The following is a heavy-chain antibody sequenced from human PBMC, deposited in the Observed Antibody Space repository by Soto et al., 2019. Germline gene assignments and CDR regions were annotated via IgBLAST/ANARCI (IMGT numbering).Heavy chain of an antibody. V-gene: IGHV1-2*04. CDR3: ARESGGATATLDYYYFYMAV. J-gene: IGHJ6*03. CDR2: INPNGGVT. Sequence: QVQLVQSGAEVRKPGASVTGSCRSAGDSFNDYYIHWVRKAPGQGFEWMGWINPNGGVTKYAQKFQGWVSMTRDTSIRTVYMQLSRLRSDDTAVYYCARESGGATATLDYYYFYMAVWGTGTTVTVSS. CDR1: GDSFNDYY. D-gene: IGHD5-12*01.